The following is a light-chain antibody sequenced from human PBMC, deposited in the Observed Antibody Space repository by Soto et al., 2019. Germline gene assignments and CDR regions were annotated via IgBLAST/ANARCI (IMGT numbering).Light chain of an antibody. CDR1: QDISSY. Sequence: IQLTQSPSSLSASVGDRVTITCRASQDISSYLAWYQQKPGKAPKLLIYGASTLQRGVPSRFSGSGSGTDFTLTISSLQPEDFATYYCQQLNSYLSLTFGGGTKVEIK. CDR2: GAS. V-gene: IGKV1-9*01. J-gene: IGKJ4*01. CDR3: QQLNSYLSLT.